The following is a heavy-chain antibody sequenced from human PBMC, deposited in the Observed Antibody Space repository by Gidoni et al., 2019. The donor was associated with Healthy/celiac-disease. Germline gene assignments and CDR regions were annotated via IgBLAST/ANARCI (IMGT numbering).Heavy chain of an antibody. CDR1: GFTFSSYG. CDR2: ISYDGSNN. V-gene: IGHV3-30*18. Sequence: VQLVESGGGVVQPERSLRLSCAASGFTFSSYGMHWVRQAPGTVLEWVAVISYDGSNNYYADSVKGRFTISRDTSKNTLYLQMNSLRAEDTAVYYCSNAYGGPVGDWGQGTLVTVSS. J-gene: IGHJ4*02. D-gene: IGHD4-17*01. CDR3: SNAYGGPVGD.